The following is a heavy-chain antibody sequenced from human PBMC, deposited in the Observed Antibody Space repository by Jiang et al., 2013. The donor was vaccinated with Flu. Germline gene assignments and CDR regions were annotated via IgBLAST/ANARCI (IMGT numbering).Heavy chain of an antibody. J-gene: IGHJ4*02. D-gene: IGHD3-10*01. CDR2: IDPRGGGT. Sequence: GAEVKKPGASVNISCKASGYTFTKYYIHWARQAPGQGFEWMAVIDPRGGGTTYSQKLQGRVTLTRDTSTSTAFMSVSSLTSDDTAVYYCATYGSGRDAWFDYWGQGTLVAV. CDR1: GYTFTKYY. V-gene: IGHV1-46*01. CDR3: ATYGSGRDAWFDY.